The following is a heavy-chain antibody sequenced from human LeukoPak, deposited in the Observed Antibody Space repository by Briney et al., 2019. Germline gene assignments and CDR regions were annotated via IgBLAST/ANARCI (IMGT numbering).Heavy chain of an antibody. D-gene: IGHD3-9*01. J-gene: IGHJ4*02. Sequence: SETLSLTCAVYGGSFSGYYWSWIRQPPGKGLEWIGYIYYSGSTYYNPSLKSRVTISVDTSKNQFSLKLSSVTAADTAVYYCARDPKFYDISNWGQGTLVTVSS. CDR3: ARDPKFYDISN. CDR1: GGSFSGYY. V-gene: IGHV4-30-4*08. CDR2: IYYSGST.